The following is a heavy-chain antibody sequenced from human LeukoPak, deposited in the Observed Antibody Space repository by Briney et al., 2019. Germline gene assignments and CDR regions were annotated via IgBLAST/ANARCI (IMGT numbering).Heavy chain of an antibody. CDR3: ARDSTGWQADSFDI. D-gene: IGHD2-8*02. CDR2: IKQDGSEQ. CDR1: GFTFSSHR. Sequence: GGSLRLSCVASGFTFSSHRMSWVRQAPGKGLEWVADIKQDGSEQYYVDSVRGRFTISRDNGKNSLYLQMNSLRVEDTAVYFCARDSTGWQADSFDIWGQGTMVTVSS. J-gene: IGHJ3*02. V-gene: IGHV3-7*01.